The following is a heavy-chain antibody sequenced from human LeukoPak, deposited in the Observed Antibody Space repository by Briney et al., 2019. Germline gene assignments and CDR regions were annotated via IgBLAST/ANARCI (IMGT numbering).Heavy chain of an antibody. Sequence: GGSLRLSCAASGFTISGFWMHWVRQVPGEGLVWVARMNSAGTTINYADSVEGRFTISRDNVRNTLHLQMNNLSLEDTAVYFCIREVQVRASASLGLWGRGTLVTVS. V-gene: IGHV3-74*01. CDR3: IREVQVRASASLGL. D-gene: IGHD1-1*01. J-gene: IGHJ4*01. CDR2: MNSAGTTI. CDR1: GFTISGFW.